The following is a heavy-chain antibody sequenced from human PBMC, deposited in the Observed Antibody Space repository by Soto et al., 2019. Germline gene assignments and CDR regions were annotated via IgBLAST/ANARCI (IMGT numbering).Heavy chain of an antibody. V-gene: IGHV1-69*12. CDR3: AREIVEGTAMNPYGMDV. J-gene: IGHJ6*02. CDR2: IIPIFGTE. CDR1: GGTFSSYA. Sequence: QVQLVQSGAEVKKPGSSVKVSCKASGGTFSSYAISWVRQAPGQGLEWMGGIIPIFGTENYAQKFQGRVTITADESTSTAYMELSSLRSEDTAVYYCAREIVEGTAMNPYGMDVWGQGTTVTVSS. D-gene: IGHD5-18*01.